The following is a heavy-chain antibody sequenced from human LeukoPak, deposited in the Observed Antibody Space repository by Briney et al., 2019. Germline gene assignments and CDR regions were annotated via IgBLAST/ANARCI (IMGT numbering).Heavy chain of an antibody. CDR2: IYTSGST. D-gene: IGHD2-8*02. V-gene: IGHV4-4*07. CDR1: GGSISSYY. Sequence: PSETLSLTCTVPGGSISSYYWSWIRQPARKGLEWIGRIYTSGSTNYNPSLKSRVTMSVDTSKNQFSLRLSSVTAADTAVYYCARESMGTGGGSYYFDYWGQGTLVTVSS. CDR3: ARESMGTGGGSYYFDY. J-gene: IGHJ4*02.